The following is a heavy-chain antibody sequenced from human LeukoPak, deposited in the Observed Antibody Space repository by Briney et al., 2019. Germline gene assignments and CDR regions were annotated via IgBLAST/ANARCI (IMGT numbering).Heavy chain of an antibody. CDR1: GYTFTGYY. CDR3: ATDLNPLGVPTPGTYNCFHP. Sequence: GASVKVSCKASGYTFTGYYMHWVRQAPGQGLEWMGWINPNSGGTNYAQKFQGRVTMTRDTSISTAYMELSRLRSDDTAVYYCATDLNPLGVPTPGTYNCFHPWGQGTLVTVSP. J-gene: IGHJ5*02. CDR2: INPNSGGT. V-gene: IGHV1-2*02. D-gene: IGHD2-2*01.